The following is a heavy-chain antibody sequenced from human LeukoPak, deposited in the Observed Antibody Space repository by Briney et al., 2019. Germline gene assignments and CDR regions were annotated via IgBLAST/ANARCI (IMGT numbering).Heavy chain of an antibody. CDR2: INHSGNA. V-gene: IGHV4-34*01. CDR3: ARGQGTVTTH. J-gene: IGHJ4*02. D-gene: IGHD4-17*01. Sequence: SETLTLTCAVSGGSFSGYYWTWIRQPPGKGLEWIGEINHSGNANYNPSLKSRVTISLDMSENHFSLKLTSVTAADTAVYYCARGQGTVTTHWGQGTLVTVSS. CDR1: GGSFSGYY.